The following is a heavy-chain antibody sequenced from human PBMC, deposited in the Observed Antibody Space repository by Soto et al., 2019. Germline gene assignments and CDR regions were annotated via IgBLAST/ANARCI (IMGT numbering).Heavy chain of an antibody. D-gene: IGHD2-15*01. V-gene: IGHV3-7*03. CDR3: ARHNPLPGRAGYPLDY. J-gene: IGHJ4*02. CDR2: INPDGSAK. CDR1: GFIFGSYW. Sequence: PGGSLRLSCAASGFIFGSYWLSWLRQAPGRGLEWVANINPDGSAKYYVDSVKGRFTISRDNAKNSLFLQMNSLRAEDTAVYFCARHNPLPGRAGYPLDYWGQGTLVTVSS.